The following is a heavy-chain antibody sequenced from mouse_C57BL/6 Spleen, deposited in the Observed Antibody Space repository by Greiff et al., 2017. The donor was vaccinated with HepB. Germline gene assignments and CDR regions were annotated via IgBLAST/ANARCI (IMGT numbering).Heavy chain of an antibody. V-gene: IGHV1-72*01. J-gene: IGHJ1*03. CDR2: IDPNSGGT. CDR1: GYTFTSYW. D-gene: IGHD1-1*01. CDR3: ATSTTVVRYFDV. Sequence: QVHVKQPGAELVKPGASVKLSCKASGYTFTSYWMHWVKQRPGRGLEWIGRIDPNSGGTKYNEKFKSKATLTVDKPSSTAYMQLSSLTSEDSAVYYCATSTTVVRYFDVWGTGTTVTVSS.